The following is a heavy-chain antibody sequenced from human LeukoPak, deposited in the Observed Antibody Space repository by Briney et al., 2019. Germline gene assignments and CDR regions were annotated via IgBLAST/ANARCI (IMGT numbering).Heavy chain of an antibody. J-gene: IGHJ4*02. Sequence: PSETLSLTCTVSGGSVSSGSYYWSWIRQPPGKGLGWIGYIYYSGSTNYNPSLKSRVTISVDTSKNQFSLKLSSVTAADTAVYYCARKTIRGYSPNFDYWGQGTLVTVSS. CDR1: GGSVSSGSYY. CDR3: ARKTIRGYSPNFDY. V-gene: IGHV4-61*01. CDR2: IYYSGST. D-gene: IGHD5-18*01.